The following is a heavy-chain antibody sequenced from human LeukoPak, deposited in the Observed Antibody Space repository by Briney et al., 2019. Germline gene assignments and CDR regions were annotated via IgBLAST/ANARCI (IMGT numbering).Heavy chain of an antibody. V-gene: IGHV3-53*01. CDR2: IYSGGST. J-gene: IGHJ4*02. CDR1: GFTVSSNY. Sequence: GGSLRLSCAASGFTVSSNYMSWVRQAPGKGLEWVSVIYSGGSTYYADSVKGRFTISRDNSKNTLYLQMNSLRAEDTAVYYCARAPRQYYYDSSGYYSDWGRGTPVTVSS. D-gene: IGHD3-22*01. CDR3: ARAPRQYYYDSSGYYSD.